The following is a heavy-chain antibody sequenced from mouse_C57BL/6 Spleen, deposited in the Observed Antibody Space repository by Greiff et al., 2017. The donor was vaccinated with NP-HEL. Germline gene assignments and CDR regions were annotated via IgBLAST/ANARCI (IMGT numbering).Heavy chain of an antibody. V-gene: IGHV5-17*01. CDR1: GFTFSDYG. CDR3: ARIITTVVATGAMDY. CDR2: ISSGSSTI. J-gene: IGHJ4*01. Sequence: EVQLQESGGGLVKPGGSLKLSCAASGFTFSDYGMHWVRQAPEKGLEWVAYISSGSSTIYYADTVKGRFTISRDNAKNTLFLQMTSLRSEDTAMYYCARIITTVVATGAMDYWGQGTSVTVSS. D-gene: IGHD1-1*01.